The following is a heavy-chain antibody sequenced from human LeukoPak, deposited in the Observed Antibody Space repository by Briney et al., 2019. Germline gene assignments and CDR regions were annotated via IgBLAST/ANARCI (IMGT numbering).Heavy chain of an antibody. CDR3: ARAPSSHSSGPPNYYYYGMDV. CDR1: GGSFSGYY. CDR2: INHSGST. Sequence: KSSETLSLTCAVYGGSFSGYYWSWIRQPPGKGLEWIGEINHSGSTNYNPSLKSRVTISVDTSKNQFSLKLSSVTAADTAVYYCARAPSSHSSGPPNYYYYGMDVWGQGTTVTVSS. V-gene: IGHV4-34*01. D-gene: IGHD6-19*01. J-gene: IGHJ6*02.